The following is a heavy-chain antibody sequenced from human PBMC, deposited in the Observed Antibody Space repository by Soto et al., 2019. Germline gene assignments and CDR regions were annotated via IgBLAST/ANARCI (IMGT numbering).Heavy chain of an antibody. Sequence: TLSLTCAVSGGSISSGGYSWSWIRQPPGKGLEWIGYIYHSGSTYYNPSLKGRVTISVDRSKNQFSLKLSSVTAADTAVYYCARSTHDYGDYSWFDPWGQGTLVTVSS. CDR2: IYHSGST. V-gene: IGHV4-30-2*01. J-gene: IGHJ5*02. D-gene: IGHD4-17*01. CDR3: ARSTHDYGDYSWFDP. CDR1: GGSISSGGYS.